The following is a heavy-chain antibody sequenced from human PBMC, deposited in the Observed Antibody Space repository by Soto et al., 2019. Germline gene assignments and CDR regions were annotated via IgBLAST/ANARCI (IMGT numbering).Heavy chain of an antibody. D-gene: IGHD1-1*01. J-gene: IGHJ4*02. CDR3: ARARLVGLTTWDYFDY. CDR1: WGSIINYY. Sequence: SETLSLTCSGSWGSIINYYGNWIRQPPGKRLEWIGYISDSGSTKYNPSLMSRVTISADMSKNQVSLKVKSVAAADTAIYYCARARLVGLTTWDYFDYWGQGTRVTVSS. V-gene: IGHV4-59*01. CDR2: ISDSGST.